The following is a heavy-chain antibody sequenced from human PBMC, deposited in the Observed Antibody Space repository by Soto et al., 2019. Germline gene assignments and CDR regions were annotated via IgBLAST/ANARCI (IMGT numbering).Heavy chain of an antibody. D-gene: IGHD2-21*02. CDR3: AREDDGGDRDYYGLDV. Sequence: PSETLSLTCTVSGGSISTGHYHWTWIRQTPGKGLEWIGYIHYSGSIHFNPSLQSRVSMSVDTSKNLFSLKLSSVTAADTAVYFCAREDDGGDRDYYGLDVWGQGTTVTVSS. CDR1: GGSISTGHYH. V-gene: IGHV4-30-4*01. J-gene: IGHJ6*02. CDR2: IHYSGSI.